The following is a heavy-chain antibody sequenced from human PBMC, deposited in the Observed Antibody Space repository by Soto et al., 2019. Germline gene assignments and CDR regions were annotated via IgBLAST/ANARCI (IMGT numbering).Heavy chain of an antibody. Sequence: QLQLQESGPGLVKPSETLSLTCTVSGGSITSSSYYWGWIRQPPGKGLEWIGNIYYSGSTYYNPSLKSRVTISVDTSKNQFSLKLSSVTAADTAVYYCMLGSGWKDFDYWGQGTLVTGSS. CDR1: GGSITSSSYY. V-gene: IGHV4-39*01. CDR3: MLGSGWKDFDY. D-gene: IGHD3-22*01. J-gene: IGHJ4*02. CDR2: IYYSGST.